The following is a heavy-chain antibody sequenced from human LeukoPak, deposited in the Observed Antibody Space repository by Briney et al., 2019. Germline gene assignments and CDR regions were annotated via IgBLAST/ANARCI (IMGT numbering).Heavy chain of an antibody. V-gene: IGHV3-23*01. CDR3: AKAYGDYVGYYYGMDV. Sequence: GGSLRLSCAASGFTVSSNYMSWVRQAPGKGLEWVSAISGSGGSTYYAGSVKGRFTISRDNSKNTLYLQMNSLRAEDTAVYYCAKAYGDYVGYYYGMDVWGQGTTVTVSS. CDR2: ISGSGGST. CDR1: GFTVSSNY. D-gene: IGHD4-17*01. J-gene: IGHJ6*02.